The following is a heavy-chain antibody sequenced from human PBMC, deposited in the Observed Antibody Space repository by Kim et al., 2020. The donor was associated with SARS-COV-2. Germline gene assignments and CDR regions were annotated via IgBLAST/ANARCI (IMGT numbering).Heavy chain of an antibody. V-gene: IGHV3-21*01. Sequence: YADSWKGRFTISRDTAKNSLYLQMNSLRAEDTAVYYCAKQFAAGDDAFDIWGQGTMVTVSS. CDR3: AKQFAAGDDAFDI. D-gene: IGHD4-17*01. J-gene: IGHJ3*02.